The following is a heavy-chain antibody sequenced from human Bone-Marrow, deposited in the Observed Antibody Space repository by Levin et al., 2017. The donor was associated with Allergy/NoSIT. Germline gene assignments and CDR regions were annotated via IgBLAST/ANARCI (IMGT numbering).Heavy chain of an antibody. Sequence: PGGSLRLSCRASGFIFNNYGMHWVRQAPGKGLEWVAVISHDGSNSYYSDSVKGRFTVSRDNANNTLHLLMNSLRNEDTAVYYCARVSDDCGSSNCYDLAGGGWFEPWGQGTLVTVSS. V-gene: IGHV3-30*03. J-gene: IGHJ5*02. CDR2: ISHDGSNS. CDR3: ARVSDDCGSSNCYDLAGGGWFEP. D-gene: IGHD6-13*01. CDR1: GFIFNNYG.